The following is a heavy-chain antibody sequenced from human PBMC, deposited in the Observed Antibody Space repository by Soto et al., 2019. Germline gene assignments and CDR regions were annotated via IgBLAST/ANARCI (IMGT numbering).Heavy chain of an antibody. Sequence: QIQLVQSGVEVKKPGASVKVSCKTSGYTFTDFGISWVRQAPGQGLGWMGWVSGNNDERNYAQKCQGRVTVSTDTSTSTAYMDVRSLRSDDTAVYYCVRDVDEGYDSLDYWGQGTLVTVAS. CDR1: GYTFTDFG. J-gene: IGHJ4*02. CDR3: VRDVDEGYDSLDY. D-gene: IGHD5-12*01. V-gene: IGHV1-18*01. CDR2: VSGNNDER.